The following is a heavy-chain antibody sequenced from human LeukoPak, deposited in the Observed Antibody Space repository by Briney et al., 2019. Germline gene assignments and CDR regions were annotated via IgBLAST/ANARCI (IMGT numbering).Heavy chain of an antibody. D-gene: IGHD5-12*01. CDR2: ISNRGNTI. CDR3: ARAPQVAYFDY. CDR1: GFTFTNYE. Sequence: EGSLRLSCAASGFTFTNYEMNWVRQAPGKGLEWVSYISNRGNTIYYADSVKGRFTISRDNAKNSLYLQMNSLRAEDTAVYYCARAPQVAYFDYWGQGTLVTVSS. J-gene: IGHJ4*02. V-gene: IGHV3-48*03.